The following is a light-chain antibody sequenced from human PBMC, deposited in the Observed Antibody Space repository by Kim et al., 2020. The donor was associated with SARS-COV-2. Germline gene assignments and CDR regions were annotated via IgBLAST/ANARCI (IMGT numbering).Light chain of an antibody. Sequence: DIQMTQSPSSLSASVGDRVTITCRASQSISNYLNWYQQKPGKAPKVLIYAASTLQSGVPSRFSGSGSGTDFTLTISSLQPEDFAADDWRQRYRKPPEDTCGQGAKLGIK. J-gene: IGKJ2*01. CDR2: AAS. V-gene: IGKV1-39*01. CDR1: QSISNY. CDR3: RQRYRKPPEDT.